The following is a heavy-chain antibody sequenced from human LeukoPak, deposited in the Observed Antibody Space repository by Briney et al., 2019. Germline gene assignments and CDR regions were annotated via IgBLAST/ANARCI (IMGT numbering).Heavy chain of an antibody. CDR1: GFTFSSFA. V-gene: IGHV3-23*01. Sequence: PGGSLRLSCAASGFTFSSFAMSWVRQAPGKGLEWVSAISGSGGSTYYADSVKGRFTISRDNSKNTLYLQMNSLRAEDTAVYYCAKGTYAVVGAPLCYYWGQGTLVTVSS. D-gene: IGHD1-26*01. J-gene: IGHJ4*02. CDR3: AKGTYAVVGAPLCYY. CDR2: ISGSGGST.